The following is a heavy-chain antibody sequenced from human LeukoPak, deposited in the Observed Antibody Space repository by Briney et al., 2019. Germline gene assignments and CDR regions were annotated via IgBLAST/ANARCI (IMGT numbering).Heavy chain of an antibody. D-gene: IGHD3-3*01. CDR1: GFTFSRYS. Sequence: PGGSLRLSCAVSGFTFSRYSMNWVRQAPGKGLEWVSSISISSNYIYYTDSVKGRFTISRDNAKNSLYLQMNSLRAEDTAVYYCARGSRFGVVERDAFDIWGQGTMVTVSS. V-gene: IGHV3-21*01. CDR2: ISISSNYI. CDR3: ARGSRFGVVERDAFDI. J-gene: IGHJ3*02.